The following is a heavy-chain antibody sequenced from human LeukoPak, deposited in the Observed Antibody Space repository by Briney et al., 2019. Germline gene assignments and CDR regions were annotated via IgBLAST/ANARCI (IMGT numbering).Heavy chain of an antibody. Sequence: GASVKVSCKASGGTFSSYAISWVRQAPGQGLEWMGRIIPILGIANYAQKFQGRVTITADKSTSTAYMELSSLRSEDTAVYYCARDSWYYGSGSYYNPDYYMDVWGKGTTVTVSS. D-gene: IGHD3-10*01. CDR1: GGTFSSYA. V-gene: IGHV1-69*04. CDR2: IIPILGIA. J-gene: IGHJ6*03. CDR3: ARDSWYYGSGSYYNPDYYMDV.